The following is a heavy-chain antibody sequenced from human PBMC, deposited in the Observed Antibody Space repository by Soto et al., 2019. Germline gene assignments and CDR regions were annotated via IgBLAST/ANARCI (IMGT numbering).Heavy chain of an antibody. J-gene: IGHJ5*02. CDR1: GYTFTGYY. CDR2: INPNSGGT. V-gene: IGHV1-2*04. D-gene: IGHD4-17*01. CDR3: AREIVAYGGNTPSLFDP. Sequence: QVQLVQSGAEVKKPGASVKVSCKASGYTFTGYYMHWVRQAPGQGLEWMGWINPNSGGTNYAQKFQGWVTMTRDTCLSTAYIELSRLRSDDTAVYYCAREIVAYGGNTPSLFDPWGHGTMVTVSS.